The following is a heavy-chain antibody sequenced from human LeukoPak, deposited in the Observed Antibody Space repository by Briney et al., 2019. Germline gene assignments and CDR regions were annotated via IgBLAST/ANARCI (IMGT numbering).Heavy chain of an antibody. Sequence: GGSLRLSCAASGFTFTDYGLHWARQAPGKGLEWVAFIRSDGSNEFYADSVKGRFFISRDNSKNALYLQMNSLRTVDTAVYYCVKDQPVCNKWGQGALVTVSS. CDR2: IRSDGSNE. D-gene: IGHD1-14*01. V-gene: IGHV3-30*02. J-gene: IGHJ4*02. CDR3: VKDQPVCNK. CDR1: GFTFTDYG.